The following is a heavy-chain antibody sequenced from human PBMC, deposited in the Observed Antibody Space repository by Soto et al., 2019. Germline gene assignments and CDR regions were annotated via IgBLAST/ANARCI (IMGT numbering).Heavy chain of an antibody. J-gene: IGHJ6*02. V-gene: IGHV4-59*01. CDR2: IYYSGST. D-gene: IGHD7-27*01. CDR1: GGSISSYY. Sequence: PSETLSLTCTVSGGSISSYYWSWIRQPPGKGLEWIGYIYYSGSTNYNPSLKSRVTISVDTSKNQFSLKLSSVTAADTAMYYCARDNWGSGYYYYGMDVWGQGTTVTVSS. CDR3: ARDNWGSGYYYYGMDV.